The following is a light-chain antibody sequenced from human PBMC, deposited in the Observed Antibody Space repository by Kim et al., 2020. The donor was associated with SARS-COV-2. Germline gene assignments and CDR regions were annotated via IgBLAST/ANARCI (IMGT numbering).Light chain of an antibody. V-gene: IGLV3-1*01. J-gene: IGLJ2*01. CDR2: KNT. CDR3: QAWDSSTVI. Sequence: VSTGQTATITCCGDKLRNQSASWYQQKSGPSPVLVIYKNTNRPSGIPERFSGSNYGNAATLTISGTQALDEADYCCQAWDSSTVIFGGGTQLTVL. CDR1: KLRNQS.